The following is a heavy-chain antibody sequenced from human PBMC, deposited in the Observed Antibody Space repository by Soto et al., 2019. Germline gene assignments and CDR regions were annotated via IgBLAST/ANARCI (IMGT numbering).Heavy chain of an antibody. Sequence: QVQLVQSGAEVKKPGSSVKVSCKASGGTFSSYAISWVRQAPGQGLEWMGGIIPMFGTADYAQRFQGRVTITADESTSPAYMELRSLRSEDTAVYYCGRHSSSTNYYYYRMDVWGQGTTVTVSS. CDR1: GGTFSSYA. V-gene: IGHV1-69*12. J-gene: IGHJ6*02. D-gene: IGHD6-6*01. CDR2: IIPMFGTA. CDR3: GRHSSSTNYYYYRMDV.